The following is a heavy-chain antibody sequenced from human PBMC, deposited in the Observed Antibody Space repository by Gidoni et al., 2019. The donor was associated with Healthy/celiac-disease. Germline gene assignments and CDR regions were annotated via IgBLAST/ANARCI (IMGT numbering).Heavy chain of an antibody. D-gene: IGHD4-17*01. Sequence: QVQLVESGGGVVQPGRSLRLSCAASGFTFSSYGMHWVRQAPGKGLEWVAVISYDGSNKYYADSVKGRFTISRDNSKNTLYLQMNSLRAEDTAVYYCANPDYGDQDYWGQGTLVTVSS. CDR3: ANPDYGDQDY. CDR1: GFTFSSYG. CDR2: ISYDGSNK. J-gene: IGHJ4*02. V-gene: IGHV3-30*18.